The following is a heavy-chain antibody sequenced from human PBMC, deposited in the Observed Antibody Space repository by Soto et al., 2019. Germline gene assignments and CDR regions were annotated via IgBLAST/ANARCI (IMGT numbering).Heavy chain of an antibody. J-gene: IGHJ5*02. V-gene: IGHV1-69*01. D-gene: IGHD2-2*01. CDR1: GGTFSSYA. CDR3: GGGGGSTGEWWFYP. Sequence: QVQLVQSVAEVKKPGSSVKVSCKSSGGTFSSYAISWARQAPGQGLEWMGGIIPIVGTANYAQKFQGRVTLTADESTSTASMELSSLRAEDTAVYYWGGGGGSTGEWWFYPWGQGTLVTFSS. CDR2: IIPIVGTA.